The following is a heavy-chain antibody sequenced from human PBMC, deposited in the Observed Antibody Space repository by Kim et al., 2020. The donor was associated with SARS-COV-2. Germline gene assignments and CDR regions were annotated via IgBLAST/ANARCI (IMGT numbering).Heavy chain of an antibody. V-gene: IGHV3-33*03. CDR3: AKGRVGRDVQRYFDH. J-gene: IGHJ4*02. CDR1: GFLFNTYG. CDR2: IRYDGNNR. Sequence: GGSLRLSCAASGFLFNTYGMHWVRQAPGKGLECVAGIRYDGNNREYADSLEGRFSISRDNSQNTVYLQMNSLRADDTAVYYCAKGRVGRDVQRYFDHWGQGTVVTVSS.